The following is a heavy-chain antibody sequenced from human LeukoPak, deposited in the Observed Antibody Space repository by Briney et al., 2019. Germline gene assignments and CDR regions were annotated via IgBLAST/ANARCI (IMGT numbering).Heavy chain of an antibody. CDR3: ARCGPEYSSAWPDY. Sequence: PSETLSLTCTVSGGSISRSSYYWGWIRQSPGKGLEWSGSIYYSGSTYYNPSLKSRVTISVDTSKNQFFLRLNSVTAADTAVYYCARCGPEYSSAWPDYWGQGTLVTVSS. CDR1: GGSISRSSYY. J-gene: IGHJ4*02. V-gene: IGHV4-39*01. D-gene: IGHD6-19*01. CDR2: IYYSGST.